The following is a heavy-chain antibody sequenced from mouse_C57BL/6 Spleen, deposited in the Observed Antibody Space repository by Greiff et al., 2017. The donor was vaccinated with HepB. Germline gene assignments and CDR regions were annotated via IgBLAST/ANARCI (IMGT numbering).Heavy chain of an antibody. CDR2: FYPGSGSI. CDR1: GYTFTEYT. V-gene: IGHV1-62-2*01. D-gene: IGHD1-1*01. Sequence: VKLVESGAELVKPGASVKLSCKASGYTFTEYTIHWVKQRSGQGLEWIGWFYPGSGSIKYNEKFKDKATLTADKSSSTVYMELSRLTSEDSAVYFCARHPLRYLHFDYWGQGTTLTVSS. J-gene: IGHJ2*01. CDR3: ARHPLRYLHFDY.